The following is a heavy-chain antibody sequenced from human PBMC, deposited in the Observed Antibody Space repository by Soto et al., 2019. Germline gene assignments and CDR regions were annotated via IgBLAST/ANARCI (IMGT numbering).Heavy chain of an antibody. CDR1: GFSLSSTRMA. D-gene: IGHD6-19*01. J-gene: IGHJ4*02. CDR2: IYWDDDK. Sequence: QITLKESGPTLVKPTQTLTLTCTFSGFSLSSTRMAVGWIRQPPGKALEWLALIYWDDDKRYSPFLKSRITITKDTSKHQVVLTMSHMDPVDTARYYCAHIVVAGLGYYFDYWGQGTLVTVSS. CDR3: AHIVVAGLGYYFDY. V-gene: IGHV2-5*02.